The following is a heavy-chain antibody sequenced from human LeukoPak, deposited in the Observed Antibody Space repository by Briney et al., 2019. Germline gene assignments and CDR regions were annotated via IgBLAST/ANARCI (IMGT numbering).Heavy chain of an antibody. V-gene: IGHV1-46*01. CDR2: INPSGGST. J-gene: IGHJ4*02. Sequence: GSVKVSCKASGYTFTSYYMHWVRQAPGQGLEWMGIINPSGGSTSYAQKFQGRVTMTRDTSTSTVYMELSGLRSEDTAVYYCARVDSSWYGSFDYWGQGTLVTVSS. D-gene: IGHD6-13*01. CDR1: GYTFTSYY. CDR3: ARVDSSWYGSFDY.